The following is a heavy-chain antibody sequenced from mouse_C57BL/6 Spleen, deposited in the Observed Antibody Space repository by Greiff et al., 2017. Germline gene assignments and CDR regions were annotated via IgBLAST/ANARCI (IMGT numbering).Heavy chain of an antibody. CDR3: GRSHFYDGYYHYYYAMDY. Sequence: QVQLQQSGPELVKPGASVKISCKASGYAFSSSWMNWVKQRPGKGLEWIGRIYPGAGVTNYNGKFKGKATLTADKSSSRAYMQLRSLTSEDSAVYFCGRSHFYDGYYHYYYAMDYWGQGTSVTVSS. CDR2: IYPGAGVT. J-gene: IGHJ4*01. V-gene: IGHV1-82*01. CDR1: GYAFSSSW. D-gene: IGHD2-3*01.